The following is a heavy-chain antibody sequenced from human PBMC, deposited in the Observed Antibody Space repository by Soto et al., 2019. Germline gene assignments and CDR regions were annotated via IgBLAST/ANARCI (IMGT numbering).Heavy chain of an antibody. CDR3: AANYYDRGAADRLYWYFDL. J-gene: IGHJ2*01. D-gene: IGHD3-22*01. V-gene: IGHV2-5*01. CDR1: GFSLSTSGVG. CDR2: IFWNDDK. Sequence: QITLKESGPTLVKPTQTLTLTCTFSGFSLSTSGVGVGRIRQPPGKALEWLALIFWNDDKRYSPSLKSRLTITKDTSKNQVVLTMTNMDPVDTATYYCAANYYDRGAADRLYWYFDLWGRGTLVTVSS.